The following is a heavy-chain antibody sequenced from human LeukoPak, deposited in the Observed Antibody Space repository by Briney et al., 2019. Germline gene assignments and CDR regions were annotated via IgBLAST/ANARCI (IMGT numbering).Heavy chain of an antibody. CDR1: GGSISSGSYY. Sequence: SQTLSCTCTVSGGSISSGSYYWSWIRQPAGKGLEWIGRIYTSRSTNYNPSLKSRVTISVDTSKNQFSLKLSSVAAAGPGVDYCAGERGRWVYNSNGSKYWGQGTLVTVSS. V-gene: IGHV4-61*02. CDR3: AGERGRWVYNSNGSKY. J-gene: IGHJ4*02. CDR2: IYTSRST. D-gene: IGHD3-22*01.